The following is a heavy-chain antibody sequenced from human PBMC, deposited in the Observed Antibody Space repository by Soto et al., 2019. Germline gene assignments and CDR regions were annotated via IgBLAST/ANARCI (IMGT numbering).Heavy chain of an antibody. CDR2: ISSAVNT. Sequence: PGGSLRLCCAGSGFTFSNYAMSWVRQAPGKGLEWVSAISSAVNTYYADSVKGRFTISRDNSKNTLSLQMNSLRAEDTAVYYCAKQVRDGTSSPYYFDYWGQGTLVTAPQ. V-gene: IGHV3-23*01. D-gene: IGHD6-6*01. CDR3: AKQVRDGTSSPYYFDY. J-gene: IGHJ4*02. CDR1: GFTFSNYA.